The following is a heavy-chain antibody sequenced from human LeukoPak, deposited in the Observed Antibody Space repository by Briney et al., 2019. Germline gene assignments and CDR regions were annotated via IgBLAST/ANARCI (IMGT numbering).Heavy chain of an antibody. Sequence: PGGSLRLSCAASGFTVSDNYMSWVRQAPGKGLEWVSSISTSSSYIYYADSVKGRFTISRDNAKNSLYLQMNSLRAEDTAVYYCARDYGGGYYYMDVWGKGTTVTISS. CDR2: ISTSSSYI. CDR1: GFTVSDNY. D-gene: IGHD4-23*01. V-gene: IGHV3-21*04. CDR3: ARDYGGGYYYMDV. J-gene: IGHJ6*03.